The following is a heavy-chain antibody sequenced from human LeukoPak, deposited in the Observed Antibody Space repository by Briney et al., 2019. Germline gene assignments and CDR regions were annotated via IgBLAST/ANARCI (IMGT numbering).Heavy chain of an antibody. CDR1: GSTFSNAW. D-gene: IGHD3-9*01. CDR3: TTTARGYYDILTGYYNPYAFDI. CDR2: IKSKTDGGTT. V-gene: IGHV3-15*01. J-gene: IGHJ3*02. Sequence: GGSLRLSCAASGSTFSNAWMSWVRQAPGKGLEWVGRIKSKTDGGTTDYAAPVKGRFTISRDDSKNTLYLQMNSLKTEDTAVYYCTTTARGYYDILTGYYNPYAFDIWGQGTMVTVSS.